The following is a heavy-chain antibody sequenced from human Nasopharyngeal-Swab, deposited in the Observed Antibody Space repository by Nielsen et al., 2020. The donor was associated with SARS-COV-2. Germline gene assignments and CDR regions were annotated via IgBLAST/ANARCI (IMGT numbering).Heavy chain of an antibody. V-gene: IGHV3-23*01. CDR3: ARYDDYYDSSGYAY. Sequence: GESLKISCAASGFTFSSYAMSWVRQAPGKGLEWVSVISGSGGSTYYADSVKGRFTISRDNSKNTLYLQMNSLRAEDPAVYYCARYDDYYDSSGYAYWGQGTLVTVSS. CDR1: GFTFSSYA. J-gene: IGHJ4*02. D-gene: IGHD3-22*01. CDR2: ISGSGGST.